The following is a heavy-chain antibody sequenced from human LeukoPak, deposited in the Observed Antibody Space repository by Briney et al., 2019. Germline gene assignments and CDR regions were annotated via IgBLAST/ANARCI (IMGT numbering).Heavy chain of an antibody. D-gene: IGHD3-3*01. J-gene: IGHJ4*02. CDR1: GFSFSGSA. Sequence: GGSLRLSCAASGFSFSGSAMHWVRQASGKGLEWVGRIRSKANGYATAHAASVKGRFTISRDDSMNTAYLQMNSLKTEDTAVYYCMERYFGYWGQGTLVTVSS. V-gene: IGHV3-73*01. CDR3: MERYFGY. CDR2: IRSKANGYAT.